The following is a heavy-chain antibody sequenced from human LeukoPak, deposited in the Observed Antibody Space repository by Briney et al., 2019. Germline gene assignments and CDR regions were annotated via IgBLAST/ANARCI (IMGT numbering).Heavy chain of an antibody. CDR3: ARVMAVGGGGYNLRGSFDY. D-gene: IGHD5-24*01. Sequence: ASVKVSCKASGYTFIDYGISWVRQAPGQGREWMGWISGYGNTKSTAKVQDRATITTDKATSTAYMELSRLRSDDTAVYYCARVMAVGGGGYNLRGSFDYWGQGTLVTVSS. V-gene: IGHV1-18*01. CDR1: GYTFIDYG. J-gene: IGHJ4*02. CDR2: ISGYGNT.